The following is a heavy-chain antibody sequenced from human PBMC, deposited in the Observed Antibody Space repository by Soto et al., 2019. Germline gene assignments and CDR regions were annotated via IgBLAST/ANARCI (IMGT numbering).Heavy chain of an antibody. D-gene: IGHD2-15*01. V-gene: IGHV3-23*01. J-gene: IGHJ4*02. CDR2: ISGTGGT. CDR1: GFTFSSHV. CDR3: AKDPRGAYCSGGICYSPDY. Sequence: EVQLWESGGGLVQPGGSLRLSCAVSGFTFSSHVMSWVRQAPGKGLEWVSAISGTGGTYYADSVKGRFTISRDNSKDTLYLQMNNLRDEDTAVYYCAKDPRGAYCSGGICYSPDYWGQGTLVIVSS.